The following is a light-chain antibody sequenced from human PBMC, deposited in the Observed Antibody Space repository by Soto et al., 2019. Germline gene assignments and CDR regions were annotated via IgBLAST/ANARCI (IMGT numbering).Light chain of an antibody. Sequence: SYELTQPPSVSVGPGQTARITCGGNNIGGKSVHWYQQKPGQAPVLVVYDDSDRPSGIPERFSGSNSVNTATLTISRVAAGDEADYYCQVWESGRGVFGTGTKVTVL. V-gene: IGLV3-21*02. J-gene: IGLJ1*01. CDR2: DDS. CDR1: NIGGKS. CDR3: QVWESGRGV.